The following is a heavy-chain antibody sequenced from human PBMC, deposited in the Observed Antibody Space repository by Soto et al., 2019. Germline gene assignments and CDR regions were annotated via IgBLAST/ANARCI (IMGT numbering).Heavy chain of an antibody. D-gene: IGHD3-10*01. J-gene: IGHJ4*02. Sequence: SLRLSCAASGFTFSSYGMHWVRQAPGKGLEWVAVIWYDGSNKYYADSVKGRFTISRDNSKNTLYLQMNSLRAEDTAVYYCAQGGGDYYGSGSPFDYWGQGTLVTVS. V-gene: IGHV3-33*06. CDR1: GFTFSSYG. CDR2: IWYDGSNK. CDR3: AQGGGDYYGSGSPFDY.